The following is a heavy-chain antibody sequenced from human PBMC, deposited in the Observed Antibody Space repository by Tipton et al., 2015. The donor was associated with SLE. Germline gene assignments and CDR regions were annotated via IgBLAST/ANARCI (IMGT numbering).Heavy chain of an antibody. CDR1: GFTFSDYY. D-gene: IGHD5-18*01. CDR2: ISSSSSYT. V-gene: IGHV3-11*03. Sequence: SLRLSCAASGFTFSDYYMSWIRQAPGKGLEWVSYISSSSSYTNYADSVKGRFTISRDNAKNSLYLQMNSLRAEDTAVYYCAGGTYSYGSAFDIWGHGTMVTVSS. J-gene: IGHJ3*02. CDR3: AGGTYSYGSAFDI.